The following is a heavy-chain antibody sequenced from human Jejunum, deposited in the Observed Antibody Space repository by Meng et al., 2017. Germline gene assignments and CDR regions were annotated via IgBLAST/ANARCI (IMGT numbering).Heavy chain of an antibody. J-gene: IGHJ4*02. D-gene: IGHD6-6*01. CDR2: IKDKTGGETT. Sequence: GGSLSHSFXGVGFNCMKAXXSWVRQAPRKGLEWVGLIKDKTGGETTGYAAPVKGRFTVSRDDSKSTLYLQMNSLTTEDTAVYYCTTDVPSSRSSEFDYWGQGTLVTVSS. CDR3: TTDVPSSRSSEFDY. V-gene: IGHV3-15*01. CDR1: GFNCMKAX.